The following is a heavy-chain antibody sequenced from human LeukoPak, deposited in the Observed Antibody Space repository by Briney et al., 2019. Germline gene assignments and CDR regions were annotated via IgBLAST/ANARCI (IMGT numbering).Heavy chain of an antibody. V-gene: IGHV1-8*01. D-gene: IGHD3-10*01. CDR3: ARTMVRGVPGFDY. J-gene: IGHJ4*02. CDR2: LNPDSGRT. CDR1: GYTFNNFD. Sequence: ASVEVSCKPSGYTFNNFDIKWVRQATGEGLECLGWLNPDSGRTGYAPKFQGRVTMTRSTSTGTFYMELSSLRSEDTAVYYCARTMVRGVPGFDYWGQGTLVTVSS.